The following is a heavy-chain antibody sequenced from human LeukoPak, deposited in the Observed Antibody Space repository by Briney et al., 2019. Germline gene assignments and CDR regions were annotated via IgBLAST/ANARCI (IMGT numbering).Heavy chain of an antibody. CDR3: ARVGSAPWLIAAAAAGATYYYYMDV. CDR1: GGSFSGNY. V-gene: IGHV4-34*01. J-gene: IGHJ6*03. CDR2: INHSGST. Sequence: SETLSLTCAVYGGSFSGNYWSWIRQPPGKGLEWIGEINHSGSTNYNPSLKSRVTISVDTSKNQFSLKLSSVTAADTAVYYCARVGSAPWLIAAAAAGATYYYYMDVWGKGTTVTVSS. D-gene: IGHD6-13*01.